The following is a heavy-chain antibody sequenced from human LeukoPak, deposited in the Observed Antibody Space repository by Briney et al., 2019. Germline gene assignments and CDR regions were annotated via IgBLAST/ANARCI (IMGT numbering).Heavy chain of an antibody. J-gene: IGHJ4*02. D-gene: IGHD1-14*01. Sequence: PGGSLRLSCAASGFSFGYYWMHWVRQAPGKGLEWVSRIEYNGRMTNYADSVKGRFTISRDNAKSTLYLQMNSLRADDTAVYYCASQSLAGTIDHWGQGTLVTVSS. V-gene: IGHV3-74*01. CDR3: ASQSLAGTIDH. CDR2: IEYNGRMT. CDR1: GFSFGYYW.